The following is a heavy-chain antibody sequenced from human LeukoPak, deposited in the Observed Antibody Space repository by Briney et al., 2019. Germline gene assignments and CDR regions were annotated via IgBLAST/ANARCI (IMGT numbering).Heavy chain of an antibody. D-gene: IGHD3-10*01. J-gene: IGHJ4*02. V-gene: IGHV3-7*01. Sequence: GGSLRLSCAASGFTFSSYWMSWVRQAPGKGLEWVANIKQDGSESHYVDSVEGRFTISRDNAKTSLYLQMNSLRAEDAAVYYCARDMYDSSTTGSIFDYWGQGTLVTVSS. CDR3: ARDMYDSSTTGSIFDY. CDR2: IKQDGSES. CDR1: GFTFSSYW.